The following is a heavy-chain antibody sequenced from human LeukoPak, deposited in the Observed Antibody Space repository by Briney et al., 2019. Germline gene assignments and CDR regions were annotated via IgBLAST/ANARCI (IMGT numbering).Heavy chain of an antibody. D-gene: IGHD3-10*01. CDR1: GYSLSSGYY. Sequence: SETLSLTCTVSGYSLSSGYYWGWIRPPPGKGLEWIGSIYHSGSTYYNPSLKSRVTISVDTSKNQFSLKLSSVTAADTAVYYCARRLGRKFGERFYYYHYMDVWGKGTTVTISS. J-gene: IGHJ6*03. V-gene: IGHV4-38-2*02. CDR2: IYHSGST. CDR3: ARRLGRKFGERFYYYHYMDV.